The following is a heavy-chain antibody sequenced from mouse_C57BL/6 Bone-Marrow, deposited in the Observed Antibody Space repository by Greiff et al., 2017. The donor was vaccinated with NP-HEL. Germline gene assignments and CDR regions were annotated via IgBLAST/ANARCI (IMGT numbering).Heavy chain of an antibody. D-gene: IGHD4-1*01. CDR3: ARHAELGRFDY. CDR1: GFTFSDYY. J-gene: IGHJ2*01. V-gene: IGHV5-12*01. CDR2: ISNGGGST. Sequence: EVQLVESGGGLVQPGGSLKLSCAASGFTFSDYYMYWVRQTPEKRLEWVAYISNGGGSTYYPDTVKGRFTISRDNAKNTLYLQMSRLKSEDTAMYYCARHAELGRFDYWGQGTTLTVSS.